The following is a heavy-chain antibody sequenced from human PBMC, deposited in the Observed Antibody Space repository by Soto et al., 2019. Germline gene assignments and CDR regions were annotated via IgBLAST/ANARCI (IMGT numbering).Heavy chain of an antibody. CDR1: GYTFTSYG. CDR2: ISAYNGNT. V-gene: IGHV1-18*01. J-gene: IGHJ4*02. Sequence: ATVKVSCKASGYTFTSYGISWVRQAPGQGLEWMGWISAYNGNTNYAQKLQGRVTMTTDTSTSTAYMELRSLRSDDTAVYYCATSGRGMTTNNFDYWGQGTLVTVSS. CDR3: ATSGRGMTTNNFDY. D-gene: IGHD4-17*01.